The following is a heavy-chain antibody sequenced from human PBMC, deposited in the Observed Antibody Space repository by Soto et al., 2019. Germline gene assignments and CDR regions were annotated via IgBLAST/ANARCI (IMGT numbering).Heavy chain of an antibody. V-gene: IGHV3-23*01. CDR2: ISGSGGST. CDR1: GFTFSSYA. J-gene: IGHJ5*02. CDR3: AKLGPTGTQSRWFDP. D-gene: IGHD1-7*01. Sequence: GGSLRLSCAASGFTFSSYAMSWVRQAPGKGLECVSTISGSGGSTYYADSVKGRFTISRDNSKNTLYLQMNSLRAEDTAVYYCAKLGPTGTQSRWFDPWGQGTLVTVSS.